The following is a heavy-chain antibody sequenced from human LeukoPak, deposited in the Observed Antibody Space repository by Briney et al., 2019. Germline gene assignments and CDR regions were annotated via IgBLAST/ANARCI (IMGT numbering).Heavy chain of an antibody. CDR2: IFYSGNT. CDR3: ARQIAVVEPTDPNWFDS. V-gene: IGHV4-39*07. Sequence: SETLSLTCTVSGASISSSSFYWGWIRQPPGKGLEWIGSIFYSGNTYYTPSLQSRVTMSLDTSKSQFSLTLISVTAADTAVYYCARQIAVVEPTDPNWFDSWGQGTLVTVSS. J-gene: IGHJ5*01. D-gene: IGHD2-21*01. CDR1: GASISSSSFY.